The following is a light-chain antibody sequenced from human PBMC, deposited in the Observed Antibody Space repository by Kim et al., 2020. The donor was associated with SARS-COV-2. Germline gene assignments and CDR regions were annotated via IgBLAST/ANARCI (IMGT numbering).Light chain of an antibody. V-gene: IGLV3-1*01. Sequence: SYELTQPPSVSVSPGQTASITCSGDKLGDKYACWYQQKPGQSPVLVIYQDSKRPSGIPERFSGSNSGNTATLTISGTQAMEEADYYCQAWDSGTAVFGTGTKVTV. CDR1: KLGDKY. CDR3: QAWDSGTAV. J-gene: IGLJ1*01. CDR2: QDS.